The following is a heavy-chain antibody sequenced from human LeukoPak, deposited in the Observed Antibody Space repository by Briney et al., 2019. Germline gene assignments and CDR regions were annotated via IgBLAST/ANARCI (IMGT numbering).Heavy chain of an antibody. CDR3: ASERTGKVARY. Sequence: PGGSLRLSRAASGFTFSSYCMSWVRQAPGKGLGWVANIKQDGSEEYYVDSVKGRFTISRDNAKNSLYLQMNSLRAEDTAVYYCASERTGKVARYWGQGTLVTVSS. J-gene: IGHJ4*02. CDR2: IKQDGSEE. D-gene: IGHD5-12*01. CDR1: GFTFSSYC. V-gene: IGHV3-7*05.